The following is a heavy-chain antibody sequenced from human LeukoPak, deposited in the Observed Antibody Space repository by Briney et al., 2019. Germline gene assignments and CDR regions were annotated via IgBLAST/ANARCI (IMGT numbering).Heavy chain of an antibody. V-gene: IGHV4-61*08. CDR2: INHSGST. CDR1: GGSISSGGYY. J-gene: IGHJ4*02. D-gene: IGHD3-22*01. CDR3: ARSQYYYDSSGYSPVED. Sequence: PSQTLSLTCTVSGGSISSGGYYWSWIRQPPGKGLEWIGEINHSGSTNYNPSLKSRVTISVDTSKNQFSLKLSSVTAADTAVYYCARSQYYYDSSGYSPVEDWGQGTLVTVSS.